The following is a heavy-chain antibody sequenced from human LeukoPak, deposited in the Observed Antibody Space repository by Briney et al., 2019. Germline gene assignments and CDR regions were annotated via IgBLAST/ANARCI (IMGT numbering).Heavy chain of an antibody. CDR2: ISSSSSTI. CDR3: ARIVATRVDY. D-gene: IGHD5-12*01. V-gene: IGHV3-48*04. J-gene: IGHJ4*02. Sequence: GGSLRLSCAASGFTFSSYAMSWVRQAPGRGLEWVSYISSSSSTIYYAGSVRGRFTISRDNAKNSLYLQMNSLRAEDTAVYYCARIVATRVDYWGQGTLVTVSS. CDR1: GFTFSSYA.